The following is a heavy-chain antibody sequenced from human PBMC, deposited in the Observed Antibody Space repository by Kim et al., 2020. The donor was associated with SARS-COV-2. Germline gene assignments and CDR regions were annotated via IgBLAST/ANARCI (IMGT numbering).Heavy chain of an antibody. CDR1: GFTFSSNS. V-gene: IGHV3-23*01. J-gene: IGHJ4*02. CDR3: AKSREISTRTLDY. Sequence: GGSLRLSCAASGFTFSSNSFNWVRQAPGTGLEWVSVISGDGSITVYADSVKGRFSISRDNSKNTVYLQMNSLRAEDTAIYYCAKSREISTRTLDYWGRGTLVTVSS. CDR2: ISGDGSIT.